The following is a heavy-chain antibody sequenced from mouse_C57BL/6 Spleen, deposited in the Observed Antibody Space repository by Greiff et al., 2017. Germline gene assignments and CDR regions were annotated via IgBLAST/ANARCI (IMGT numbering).Heavy chain of an antibody. CDR2: IDPSDSYT. J-gene: IGHJ3*01. Sequence: QVQLQQPGAELAKPGASVKLSCKASGYTFTSYWMQWVKQRPGQGLEWIGEIDPSDSYTNYNQKFKGKATLTVDTSSSTAYMQLSSLTSEDSAVYYCARYGSYYGSSYGFAYWGQGTLVTVSA. CDR1: GYTFTSYW. D-gene: IGHD1-1*01. CDR3: ARYGSYYGSSYGFAY. V-gene: IGHV1-50*01.